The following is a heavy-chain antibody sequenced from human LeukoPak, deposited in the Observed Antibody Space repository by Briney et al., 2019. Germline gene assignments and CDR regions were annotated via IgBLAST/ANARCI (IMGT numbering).Heavy chain of an antibody. CDR3: AKDPNTEGYSYGPLGY. CDR1: GFTFSSYG. D-gene: IGHD5-18*01. J-gene: IGHJ4*02. CDR2: IRYDGSNK. V-gene: IGHV3-30*02. Sequence: PGGSLRLSCAASGFTFSSYGMHWVRQAPGKGLEWVAFIRYDGSNKYYADSVKGRFTISRDNSKNTLYLQMNSLRAEDTAVYYCAKDPNTEGYSYGPLGYWGQGTLVTVSS.